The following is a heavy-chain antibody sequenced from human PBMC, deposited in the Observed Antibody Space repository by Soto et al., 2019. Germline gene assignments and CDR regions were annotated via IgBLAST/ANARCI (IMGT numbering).Heavy chain of an antibody. J-gene: IGHJ6*02. CDR1: GGSVSGYH. Sequence: SETLSLTCAVYGGSVSGYHWSWIRQPPGKGLEWIGEIYHTGNTKYNPSLKSRVVISLDTSKNQLSLKVSAVAAADTAVYYCARAGASYDYSMDVWGQGTTVTVSS. CDR2: IYHTGNT. V-gene: IGHV4-34*01. CDR3: ARAGASYDYSMDV.